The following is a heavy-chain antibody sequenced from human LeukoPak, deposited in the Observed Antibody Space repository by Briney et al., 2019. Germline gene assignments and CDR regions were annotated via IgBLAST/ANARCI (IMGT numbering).Heavy chain of an antibody. J-gene: IGHJ4*02. D-gene: IGHD1-26*01. CDR1: RFTFSSYG. V-gene: IGHV3-23*01. CDR3: AKAEWVGATTGFDY. CDR2: ISGSGDST. Sequence: GGSLRLSCAASRFTFSSYGMSWVRQAPGKGLEWVSAISGSGDSTYYADSVKGRFTISRDNSKNTLYLQMNSLRAEDTAVYYCAKAEWVGATTGFDYWGQGTLVTVSS.